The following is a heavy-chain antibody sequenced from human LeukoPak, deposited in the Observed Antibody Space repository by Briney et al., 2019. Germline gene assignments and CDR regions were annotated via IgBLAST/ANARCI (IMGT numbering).Heavy chain of an antibody. CDR3: ARSNFGGNVHFDY. J-gene: IGHJ4*02. CDR2: MNPNSGDA. CDR1: GYSFTSYD. D-gene: IGHD4-23*01. V-gene: IGHV1-8*02. Sequence: ASVKVSCRASGYSFTSYDINWVRQATGQGPEWIGWMNPNSGDADYTQKFKGRVTFTRDTSTRTAYMEVNSLGSEDTAVYYCARSNFGGNVHFDYWGQGTLVTVSS.